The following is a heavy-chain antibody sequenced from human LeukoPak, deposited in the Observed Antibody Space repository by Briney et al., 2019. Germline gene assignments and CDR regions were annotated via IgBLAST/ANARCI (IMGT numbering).Heavy chain of an antibody. V-gene: IGHV4-61*02. CDR2: IYTSGST. CDR3: ARGVPGY. D-gene: IGHD2-2*01. CDR1: GGSISSGSYY. Sequence: PSETLSLTCTVSGGSISSGSYYWSWIRQPAGKGLEWIGRIYTSGSTNYNPSLKSRVTISIDTSKNQFFLKLTSVTAADTAVYYCARGVPGYWGQGTLVTVSS. J-gene: IGHJ4*02.